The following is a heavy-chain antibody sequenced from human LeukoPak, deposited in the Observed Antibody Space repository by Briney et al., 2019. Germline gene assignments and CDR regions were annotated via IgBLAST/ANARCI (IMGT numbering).Heavy chain of an antibody. CDR3: ASSSVREGENYDYVWGSYVAYYYYMDV. Sequence: GASVKVSCKASGYTFTSSGISWVRQAPGQGLEWMGGIIPIFGTANYAQKFQGRVTITADKSTSTAYMELSSLRSEDTAVYYCASSSVREGENYDYVWGSYVAYYYYMDVWGKGTTVTVSS. CDR1: GYTFTSSG. J-gene: IGHJ6*03. V-gene: IGHV1-69*06. D-gene: IGHD3-16*01. CDR2: IIPIFGTA.